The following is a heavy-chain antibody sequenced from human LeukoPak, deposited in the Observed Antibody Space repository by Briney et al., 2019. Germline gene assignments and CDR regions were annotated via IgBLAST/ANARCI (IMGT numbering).Heavy chain of an antibody. V-gene: IGHV4-59*01. J-gene: IGHJ6*04. D-gene: IGHD3-10*01. CDR3: ARDRGDYLDYYYGMDV. CDR1: GGSISSYY. CDR2: IYYSGSP. Sequence: SETLSLTCTVSGGSISSYYWSWIRQPPGKGLEWLGYIYYSGSPNYNPSLKSRVTISVDTSKNQLSLKLSSVTAADTAVYYCARDRGDYLDYYYGMDVWGKGTTVTVSS.